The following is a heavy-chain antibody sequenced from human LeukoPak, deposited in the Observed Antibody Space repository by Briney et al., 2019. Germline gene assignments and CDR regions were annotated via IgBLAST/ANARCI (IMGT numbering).Heavy chain of an antibody. D-gene: IGHD3-10*01. J-gene: IGHJ4*02. V-gene: IGHV1-2*02. CDR2: INPNSGGT. CDR3: ASESRGGSGSYMY. CDR1: GYTFTGYY. Sequence: ASVKVSCKASGYTFTGYYMHWVRQTPGQGLEWMGWINPNSGGTNYAQKFQGRVTMTRDTSISTAYMEPSRLRSDDTAVYYCASESRGGSGSYMYWGQGTLVTVSS.